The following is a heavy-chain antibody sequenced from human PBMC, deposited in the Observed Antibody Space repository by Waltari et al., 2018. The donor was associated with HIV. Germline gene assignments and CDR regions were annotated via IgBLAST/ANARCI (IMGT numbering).Heavy chain of an antibody. Sequence: QLHLQESGPGLVKPSETLSLTCTVSGGSISSSSYYWGWIRQPPEKGLEWIGSIYYSGSTYYPPSLKSRVIISVDTSKNQFSVKLSSVTAADTAVYYCARMGQTDDILTGHHYWGQGTLVTVSS. D-gene: IGHD3-9*01. V-gene: IGHV4-39*01. CDR3: ARMGQTDDILTGHHY. CDR1: GGSISSSSYY. CDR2: IYYSGST. J-gene: IGHJ4*02.